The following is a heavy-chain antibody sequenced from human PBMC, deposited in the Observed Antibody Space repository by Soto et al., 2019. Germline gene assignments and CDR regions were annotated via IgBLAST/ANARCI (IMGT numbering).Heavy chain of an antibody. Sequence: SETLSLTCTVSGDSISSGGYYWSWIRQHPGKGLEWIGYIYYSGSTNYNPSLRSRATISVDTSKNQFSLKLSSVTAADTAVYYCARDLDGGNFDYWGQGNLVTVSS. D-gene: IGHD4-17*01. CDR2: IYYSGST. J-gene: IGHJ4*02. CDR1: GDSISSGGYY. V-gene: IGHV4-31*03. CDR3: ARDLDGGNFDY.